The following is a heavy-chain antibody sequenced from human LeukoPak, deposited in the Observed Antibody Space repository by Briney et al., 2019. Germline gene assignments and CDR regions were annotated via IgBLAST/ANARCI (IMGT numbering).Heavy chain of an antibody. J-gene: IGHJ3*01. CDR3: ARDQYYYDSSGP. CDR2: IIPILGIA. V-gene: IGHV1-69*04. CDR1: GGTFSSYA. Sequence: VASVKVSCKASGGTFSSYAISWVRQAPGQGLEWMGRIIPILGIANYAQKFQGRVTITADKSTSTAYMELSSLRSEDTAVYYCARDQYYYDSSGPWGQGTMVTVSS. D-gene: IGHD3-22*01.